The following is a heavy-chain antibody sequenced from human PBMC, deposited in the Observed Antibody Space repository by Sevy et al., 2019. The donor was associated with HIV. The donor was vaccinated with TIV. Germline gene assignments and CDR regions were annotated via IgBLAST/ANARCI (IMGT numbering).Heavy chain of an antibody. J-gene: IGHJ6*02. Sequence: GGSLRLSCAASGFTFSSYSMNWVRQAPGKGLEWVSSISSSSSYIYYADSVKGRFTISRDNAKNSLYLQMNSLRAEDTVVYNCAGDFRLPAARFYYYYYGMDVWGQGTTVTVSS. V-gene: IGHV3-21*01. CDR1: GFTFSSYS. CDR2: ISSSSSYI. D-gene: IGHD2-2*01. CDR3: AGDFRLPAARFYYYYYGMDV.